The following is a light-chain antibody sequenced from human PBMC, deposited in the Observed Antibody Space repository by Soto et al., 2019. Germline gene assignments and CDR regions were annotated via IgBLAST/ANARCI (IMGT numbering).Light chain of an antibody. CDR2: LNSDGSH. CDR3: QTGGTGISV. Sequence: QPVLTQSPSASASLGASVKLTCTLSSGHSSYAIAWHQQQPEKGPRYLMKLNSDGSHSKGDGIPDRFSGSSSGAERYLTISSLQSEDEADYYCQTGGTGISVFGGGTKVTVL. CDR1: SGHSSYA. J-gene: IGLJ2*01. V-gene: IGLV4-69*01.